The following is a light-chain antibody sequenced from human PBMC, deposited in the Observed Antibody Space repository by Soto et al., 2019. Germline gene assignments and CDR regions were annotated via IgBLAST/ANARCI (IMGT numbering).Light chain of an antibody. V-gene: IGKV1-39*01. CDR3: QQSYKTPYT. Sequence: DIQMTQSPSSLSASVGDRVTITCRASQSISSSLNWYQQKPGKAPKLLIYTASFLQGGVPSRFSGSGSGTDFNLTITSLQREDFATYSCQQSYKTPYTFGQGTKVDI. J-gene: IGKJ2*01. CDR2: TAS. CDR1: QSISSS.